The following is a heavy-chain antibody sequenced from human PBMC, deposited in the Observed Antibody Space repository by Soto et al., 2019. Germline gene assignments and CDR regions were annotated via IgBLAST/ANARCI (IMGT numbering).Heavy chain of an antibody. CDR3: ARDGVSEYSSSYNWFDP. V-gene: IGHV4-59*01. Sequence: PSETLSLTCTVSGGSISSYYWSWIRQPPGKGLEWIGYIYYSGSTNYNPSLKSRVTISVDTSKNQFSLKLSSVTAADTAVYYCARDGVSEYSSSYNWFDPWGQGTLVTVSS. CDR1: GGSISSYY. D-gene: IGHD6-6*01. CDR2: IYYSGST. J-gene: IGHJ5*02.